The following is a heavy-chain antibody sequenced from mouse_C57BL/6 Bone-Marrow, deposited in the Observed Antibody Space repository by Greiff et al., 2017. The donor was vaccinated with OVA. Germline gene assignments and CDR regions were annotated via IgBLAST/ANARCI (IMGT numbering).Heavy chain of an antibody. D-gene: IGHD2-4*01. CDR1: GYTFTTYP. V-gene: IGHV1-47*01. J-gene: IGHJ3*01. Sequence: VQLQQSGAELVKPGASVKMSCKASGYTFTTYPIEWMKQNHGKSLEWIGNFHPYNDDTKYNEKFKGKATLTVEKSSSTVYLELSRLPSDDSAVYYCARPGDDDGDWFAYWGQGTLVTVSA. CDR2: FHPYNDDT. CDR3: ARPGDDDGDWFAY.